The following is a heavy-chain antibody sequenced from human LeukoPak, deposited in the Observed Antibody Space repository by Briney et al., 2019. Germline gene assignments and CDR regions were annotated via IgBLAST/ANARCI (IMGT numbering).Heavy chain of an antibody. CDR3: ARVEEGYGSGRRENYYYYYMDV. CDR2: INQSGST. J-gene: IGHJ6*03. V-gene: IGHV4-34*01. Sequence: SETLSLTCAVYGGSFSGYYWSWIRQPPGKGLEWIGEINQSGSTNYNPSLKSRVTISVDTSKNQFSLKLSSVTAADTAVYYCARVEEGYGSGRRENYYYYYMDVWGKGTTVTISS. CDR1: GGSFSGYY. D-gene: IGHD3-10*01.